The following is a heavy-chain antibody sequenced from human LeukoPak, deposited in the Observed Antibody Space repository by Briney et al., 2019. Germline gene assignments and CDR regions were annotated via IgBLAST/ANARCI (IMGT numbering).Heavy chain of an antibody. CDR1: GFTFSSYA. V-gene: IGHV3-30-3*01. Sequence: GGSLRLSCAASGFTFSSYAMHWVRQAPGKGLEWMAVISYDGSNKYYADSVKGRFTISRDNSKNTLYLQMNSLRAEDTAVYYCARSYYDSSGFDYWGQGTLVTVSS. CDR3: ARSYYDSSGFDY. D-gene: IGHD3-22*01. J-gene: IGHJ4*02. CDR2: ISYDGSNK.